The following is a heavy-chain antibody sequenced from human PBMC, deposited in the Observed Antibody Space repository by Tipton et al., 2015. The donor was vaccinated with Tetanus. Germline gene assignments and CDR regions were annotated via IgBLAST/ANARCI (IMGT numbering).Heavy chain of an antibody. V-gene: IGHV4-59*01. J-gene: IGHJ5*02. Sequence: TLSLTCTVSGGSISNYYWSWIRQPPGKGLEWIGYIYYSGSTNYNPSLKSRVTISVDTSKNQFSLKLSSATAADTAVYYCARGAYSYDSSGYYYLLDPWGQGTLVTVSS. CDR2: IYYSGST. D-gene: IGHD3-22*01. CDR1: GGSISNYY. CDR3: ARGAYSYDSSGYYYLLDP.